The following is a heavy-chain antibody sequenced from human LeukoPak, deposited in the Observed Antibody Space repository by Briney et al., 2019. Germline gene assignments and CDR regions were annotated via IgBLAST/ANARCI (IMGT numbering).Heavy chain of an antibody. CDR1: GFTFSSYT. CDR3: AKDPNSGYDLWIFDY. D-gene: IGHD5-12*01. V-gene: IGHV3-23*01. Sequence: GRSLRLSCAASGFTFSSYTMHWVRQAPGKGLEWVSAISSSGGSTYYADSVKGRFTISRDNSKNTLDLQMNSLRAEDTAVYYCAKDPNSGYDLWIFDYWGQGILVTVSS. CDR2: ISSSGGST. J-gene: IGHJ4*02.